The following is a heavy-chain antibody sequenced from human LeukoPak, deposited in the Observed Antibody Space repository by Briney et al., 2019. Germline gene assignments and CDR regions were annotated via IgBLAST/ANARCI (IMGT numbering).Heavy chain of an antibody. CDR1: GFTFSDYY. CDR3: AREYTSGSYYIDY. V-gene: IGHV3-11*01. D-gene: IGHD3-10*01. J-gene: IGHJ4*02. Sequence: GGSLRLSCAASGFTFSDYYMSWIRQAPGKGLEWVSYISSSSPTMYYADSVKGRFSTSRDNAKNSLYLQMNSLRAEDTAMYYCAREYTSGSYYIDYWGQGTLVTVSS. CDR2: ISSSSPTM.